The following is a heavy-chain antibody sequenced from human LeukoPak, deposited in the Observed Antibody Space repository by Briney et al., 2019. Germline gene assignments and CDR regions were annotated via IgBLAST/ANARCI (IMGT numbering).Heavy chain of an antibody. CDR3: ARHGSIVGASDFDY. Sequence: SETLSLTCTVSGGSISGFYWSWIRQPPGKGLEWIGYIHYSGSTNYNPSLKSRVIISLDASKNQFSLRLSSVTAADTAVYYCARHGSIVGASDFDYWGQGTLVTVSS. CDR1: GGSISGFY. V-gene: IGHV4-59*08. J-gene: IGHJ4*02. CDR2: IHYSGST. D-gene: IGHD1-26*01.